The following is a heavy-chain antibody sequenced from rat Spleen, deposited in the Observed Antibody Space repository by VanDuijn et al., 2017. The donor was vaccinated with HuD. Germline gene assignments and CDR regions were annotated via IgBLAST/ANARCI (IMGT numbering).Heavy chain of an antibody. V-gene: IGHV5S23*01. CDR3: ARLALYNNDFDY. J-gene: IGHJ2*01. CDR2: ISTGGGNT. D-gene: IGHD1-10*01. Sequence: EVQLVESDGGLVQPGRSLKLSCAASGITFSNYAMAWVRQAPTKGLEWVATISTGGGNTYYRDSVKGRFTISRDNAKSTLYLQMDSLRSEDTATYYCARLALYNNDFDYWGQGVMVTVSS. CDR1: GITFSNYA.